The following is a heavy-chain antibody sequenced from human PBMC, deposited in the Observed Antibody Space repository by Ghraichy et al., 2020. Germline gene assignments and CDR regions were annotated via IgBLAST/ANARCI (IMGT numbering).Heavy chain of an antibody. CDR3: AYMVRGVLDY. J-gene: IGHJ4*02. CDR2: IYYSGST. Sequence: SRTLSLTCTVSGGSISSSSYYWGWIRQPPGKGLEWIGSIYYSGSTYYNPSLKSRVTISVDTSKNQFSLKLSSVTAADTAVYYCAYMVRGVLDYWGQGTLVTVSS. V-gene: IGHV4-39*01. CDR1: GGSISSSSYY. D-gene: IGHD3-10*01.